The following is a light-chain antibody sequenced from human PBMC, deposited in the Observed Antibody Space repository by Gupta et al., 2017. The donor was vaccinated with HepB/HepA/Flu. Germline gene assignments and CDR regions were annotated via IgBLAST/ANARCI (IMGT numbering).Light chain of an antibody. CDR1: QGISTY. CDR2: AAS. Sequence: DIQLTQSPSFLSASVGDRVTITCRASQGISTYLAWYQQKPGKAPKLLMYAASTVQSGVPSRFSGSGSGTEFTLTISSLEPEDSATYFCQQLNSYFFTFGPGTKVDIK. V-gene: IGKV1-9*01. CDR3: QQLNSYFFT. J-gene: IGKJ3*01.